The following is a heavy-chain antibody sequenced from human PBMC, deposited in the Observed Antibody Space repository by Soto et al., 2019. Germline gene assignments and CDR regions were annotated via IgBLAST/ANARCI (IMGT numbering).Heavy chain of an antibody. CDR1: GFTVSSNA. J-gene: IGHJ6*02. D-gene: IGHD1-26*01. V-gene: IGHV3-30-3*01. Sequence: PGGSLRLSCAASGFTVSSNAMHWVRQAPGKGLEWVAVLSYDGSNKYYADSVKGRFTISRDNSKNTLYLQMDSLRTEDTALYYCARDVESGSSQYYYYFYGMDVWGQGTTVTVSS. CDR3: ARDVESGSSQYYYYFYGMDV. CDR2: LSYDGSNK.